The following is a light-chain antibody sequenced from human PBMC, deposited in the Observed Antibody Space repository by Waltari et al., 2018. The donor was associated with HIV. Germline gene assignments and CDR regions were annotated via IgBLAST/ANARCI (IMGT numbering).Light chain of an antibody. CDR1: SSTIGHNA. V-gene: IGLV1-36*01. CDR3: AAWDDSLNGVV. J-gene: IGLJ2*01. CDR2: YDD. Sequence: QSVLTQPPSVSGAPRQRVTISCSGISSTIGHNAVNWYQQPPGKAPKLLVYYDDLLPSGVSDRFSGSRSGTSASLAISGLQSEDEADYYCAAWDDSLNGVVFGGGTKLTVL.